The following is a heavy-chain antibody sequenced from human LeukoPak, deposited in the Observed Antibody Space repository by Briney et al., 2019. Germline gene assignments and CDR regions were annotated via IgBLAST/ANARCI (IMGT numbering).Heavy chain of an antibody. Sequence: ASVKVSCKASGGTFSGYAISWVRQAPGQGLEWMGRIIPIFGTANYAQKFQGRVTMTTDESTSTAYMELSSLRSEDTAVYYCASSSRVRGVHFDYWGQGTLVTVSS. J-gene: IGHJ4*02. CDR2: IIPIFGTA. CDR3: ASSSRVRGVHFDY. D-gene: IGHD3-10*01. CDR1: GGTFSGYA. V-gene: IGHV1-69*05.